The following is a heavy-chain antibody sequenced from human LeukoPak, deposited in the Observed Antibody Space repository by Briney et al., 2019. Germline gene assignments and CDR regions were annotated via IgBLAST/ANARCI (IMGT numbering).Heavy chain of an antibody. CDR1: GYNFTSYW. CDR3: ARLRVAGPRRVFDAFDI. J-gene: IGHJ3*02. Sequence: HGESLKISCKGSGYNFTSYWIGWVRQMPGKGLEWMGIIYPGDSDTRYSPSFQGQVTISADKSISTAYLQWSSLKASDTAMYYCARLRVAGPRRVFDAFDIWGQGTMVTVSS. D-gene: IGHD6-19*01. CDR2: IYPGDSDT. V-gene: IGHV5-51*01.